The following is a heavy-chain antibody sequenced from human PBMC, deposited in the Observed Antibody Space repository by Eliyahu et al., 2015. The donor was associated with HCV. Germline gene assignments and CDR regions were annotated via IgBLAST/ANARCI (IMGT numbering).Heavy chain of an antibody. CDR2: IKGRTDXKTT. V-gene: IGHV3-15*01. D-gene: IGHD6-19*01. CDR3: ASQAGMYYFDF. Sequence: EVQLVESGGGLVKRXGSXRLSXAXSXXAFSXAWMGWVRQAPGKGLEWVGRIKGRTDXKTTDYAAPAKGRFTVSRDDSTNTLYLQINTLKTEDTAVYYCASQAGMYYFDFWGQGTLVTVSS. J-gene: IGHJ4*02. CDR1: XXAFSXAW.